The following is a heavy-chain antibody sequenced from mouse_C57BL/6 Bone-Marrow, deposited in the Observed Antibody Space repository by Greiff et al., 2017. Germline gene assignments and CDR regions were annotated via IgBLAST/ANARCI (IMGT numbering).Heavy chain of an antibody. CDR2: IYPGNSDT. J-gene: IGHJ2*01. CDR1: GYTFTSYW. CDR3: TWRGFTTVVAFDY. V-gene: IGHV1-5*01. D-gene: IGHD1-1*01. Sequence: VQLKESGTVLARPGASVKMSCKTSGYTFTSYWMHWVKQRPGPGLEWIGAIYPGNSDTSYNQKFKGKAKLTAVTSASTAYMELSSLTNEDSAVYYCTWRGFTTVVAFDYWGQGTTLTVSS.